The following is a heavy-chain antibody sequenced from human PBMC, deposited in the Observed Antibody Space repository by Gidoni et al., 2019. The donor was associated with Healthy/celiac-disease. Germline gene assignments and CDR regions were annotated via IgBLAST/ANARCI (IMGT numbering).Heavy chain of an antibody. J-gene: IGHJ6*03. CDR2: IYHSGST. V-gene: IGHV4-38-2*01. Sequence: QVQLQESGPGLVKPSETLSLPCAVSGYSISSGYYWGWIRQPPGKGLEWIGSIYHSGSTYYNPSLKSRVTISVDTSKNQFSLKLSSVTAADTAVYYCARARSTVLYYMDVWGKGTTVTVSS. CDR3: ARARSTVLYYMDV. CDR1: GYSISSGYY. D-gene: IGHD1-26*01.